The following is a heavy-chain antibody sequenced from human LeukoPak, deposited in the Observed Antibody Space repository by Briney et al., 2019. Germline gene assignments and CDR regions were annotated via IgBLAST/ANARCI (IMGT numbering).Heavy chain of an antibody. CDR3: AKDRLRLGELSLYYFDY. CDR2: VSGSAGRT. J-gene: IGHJ4*02. V-gene: IGHV3-23*01. D-gene: IGHD3-16*02. Sequence: GGSLRLSCAASGFTFSSFAMTWVRQAPGKGLEWVSTVSGSAGRTDYADSVKGRFTISRDSLKNTLYLQMNGLRAEDTAVYYCAKDRLRLGELSLYYFDYWGQGTLVTVSS. CDR1: GFTFSSFA.